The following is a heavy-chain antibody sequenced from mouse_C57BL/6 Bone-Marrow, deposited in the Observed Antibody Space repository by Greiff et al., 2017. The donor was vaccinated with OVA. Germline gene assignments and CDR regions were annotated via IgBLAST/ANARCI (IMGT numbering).Heavy chain of an antibody. CDR1: GFNIKDDY. Sequence: EVQLQQSGAELVRPGASVKLSCTASGFNIKDDYMHWVKQRPEQGLEWIGWIDPENGDTEYASKFQGKATITADTSSNTAYLQLSSLTSEDTAVYYCTRTLPWFAHWGQGTLVTVSA. J-gene: IGHJ3*01. V-gene: IGHV14-4*01. CDR3: TRTLPWFAH. CDR2: IDPENGDT.